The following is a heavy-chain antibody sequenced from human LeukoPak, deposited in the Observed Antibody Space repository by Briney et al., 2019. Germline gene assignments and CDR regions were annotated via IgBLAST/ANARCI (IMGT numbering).Heavy chain of an antibody. V-gene: IGHV1-58*01. CDR2: IVVGSGNT. D-gene: IGHD3-10*01. CDR1: GFTFTSSA. J-gene: IGHJ6*02. CDR3: ARAEVRGVIHYYYYGMDV. Sequence: SVKVSCKASGFTFTSSAVQWVRQARGQRLEWIGWIVVGSGNTNYAQKFQERVTITRNTSISTAYMELSSLRSEDTAVYYCARAEVRGVIHYYYYGMDVWGQGTTVTVSS.